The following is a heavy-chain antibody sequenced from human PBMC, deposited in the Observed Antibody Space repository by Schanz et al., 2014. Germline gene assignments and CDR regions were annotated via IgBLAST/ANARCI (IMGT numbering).Heavy chain of an antibody. V-gene: IGHV1-46*01. D-gene: IGHD3-3*01. CDR2: INPSGGST. CDR1: GYTFTSYY. Sequence: QVQLVQSGAEVKKPGASVKVSCKASGYTFTSYYMHWVRQAPGQGLEWMGIINPSGGSTSYAQKFQGRVTMTRDTSTSTVYMELSSLRSDDTAMYYCVTEKRMESGTWAKAFDIWGQGTWVTVSS. CDR3: VTEKRMESGTWAKAFDI. J-gene: IGHJ3*02.